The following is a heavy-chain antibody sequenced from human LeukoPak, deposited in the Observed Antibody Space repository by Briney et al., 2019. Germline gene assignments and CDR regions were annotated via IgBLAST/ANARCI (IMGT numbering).Heavy chain of an antibody. CDR3: ARYGSGSTWFDP. CDR1: GGSISSDNYQ. V-gene: IGHV4-30-4*01. CDR2: INYSGST. Sequence: SETLSLTCTVSGGSISSDNYQWSWIRQPPGKGLEWIGYINYSGSTYYNPSLKSRVTISVDTSKNHFSLKLSSVTAADTAVSNCARYGSGSTWFDPWGQGTLVTVSS. D-gene: IGHD3-10*01. J-gene: IGHJ5*02.